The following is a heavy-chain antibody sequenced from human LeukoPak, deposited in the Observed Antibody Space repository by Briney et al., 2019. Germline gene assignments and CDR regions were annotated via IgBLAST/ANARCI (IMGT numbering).Heavy chain of an antibody. CDR2: INPSGGST. J-gene: IGHJ3*02. CDR1: GYTFTSYY. Sequence: ASVKVSCKASGYTFTSYYIHWVRQAPGQGLEWMGIINPSGGSTSYAQKFQSRVTMTRDTSTSTVYMELSSLRSEDTAVYYCASPGRDDYGDYGAFDIWGQGTMVTVSS. V-gene: IGHV1-46*01. D-gene: IGHD4-17*01. CDR3: ASPGRDDYGDYGAFDI.